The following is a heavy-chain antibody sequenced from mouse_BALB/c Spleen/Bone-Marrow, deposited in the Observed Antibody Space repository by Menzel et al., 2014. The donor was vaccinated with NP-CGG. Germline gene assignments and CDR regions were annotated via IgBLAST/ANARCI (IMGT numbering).Heavy chain of an antibody. CDR1: GFTFXDHY. V-gene: IGHV7-3*02. CDR2: IRNKANGYTT. CDR3: ARDYLYYFDY. J-gene: IGHJ2*01. Sequence: EVQGVESGGGLVQPGGFLILSCATSGFTFXDHYMSWVCQPPGKALEWLGFIRNKANGYTTEYSASVKGRFTISRDNSQSIVYLRMNTLRAEDSATYYCARDYLYYFDYWGQGTTLTVSS. D-gene: IGHD2-1*01.